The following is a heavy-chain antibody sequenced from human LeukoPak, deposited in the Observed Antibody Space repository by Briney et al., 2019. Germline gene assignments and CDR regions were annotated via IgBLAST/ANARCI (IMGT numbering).Heavy chain of an antibody. V-gene: IGHV3-23*01. Sequence: SGGSLRLPCAASGFTFRTYSMRWVRLAPGKGLEWVSGISGSGANTYYADSVKGRFTISRDNSKNTLYLQMNSLRAEDTAVFYCAKYPASGGYFDYWGQGTLVTVSS. J-gene: IGHJ4*02. CDR2: ISGSGANT. CDR3: AKYPASGGYFDY. D-gene: IGHD6-13*01. CDR1: GFTFRTYS.